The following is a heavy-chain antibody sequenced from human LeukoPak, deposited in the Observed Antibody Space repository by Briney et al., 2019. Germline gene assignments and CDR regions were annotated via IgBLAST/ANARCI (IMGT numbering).Heavy chain of an antibody. V-gene: IGHV4-39*01. J-gene: IGHJ4*02. CDR3: ARGRGTVAIDY. D-gene: IGHD5-12*01. Sequence: SETLSLTCTVSGGSISSSSYYWGWIRQPPGKGLEWIGNIYYSGSTYYNPSLKSRVTISVDTSKNQFSLKLSSVTAADTAVYYCARGRGTVAIDYWGQGTLVTVSS. CDR1: GGSISSSSYY. CDR2: IYYSGST.